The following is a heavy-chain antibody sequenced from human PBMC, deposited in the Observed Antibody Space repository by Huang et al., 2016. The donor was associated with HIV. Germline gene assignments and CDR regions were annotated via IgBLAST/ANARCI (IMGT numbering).Heavy chain of an antibody. CDR3: ARLPGSITMIRGVITDPY. V-gene: IGHV4-39*01. D-gene: IGHD3-10*01. CDR2: SYYSGGT. J-gene: IGHJ4*02. Sequence: QLQLQESGPGLVKPSETLSLTCTVSGGSIRSDNYYWGWIRQPPGKGLEWIGSSYYSGGTYYNPSRKSRVTITVDTSKNQFSLKMRSVTAADTAVYYCARLPGSITMIRGVITDPYWGQGTLVTVSS. CDR1: GGSIRSDNYY.